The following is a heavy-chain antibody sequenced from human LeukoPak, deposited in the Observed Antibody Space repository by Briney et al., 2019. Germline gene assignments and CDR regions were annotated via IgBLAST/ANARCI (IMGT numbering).Heavy chain of an antibody. Sequence: GGSLRLSCAASGFTFTTYWMSWARQAPGKGLEWVANIKQDGTERYYVDSVKGRFTISRDNAKNSLYLQMSSLRVEDTAVYYCAKVANYYYGSESYYCFEHWGQGTPVTASS. J-gene: IGHJ4*02. CDR2: IKQDGTER. CDR1: GFTFTTYW. V-gene: IGHV3-7*01. CDR3: AKVANYYYGSESYYCFEH. D-gene: IGHD3-10*01.